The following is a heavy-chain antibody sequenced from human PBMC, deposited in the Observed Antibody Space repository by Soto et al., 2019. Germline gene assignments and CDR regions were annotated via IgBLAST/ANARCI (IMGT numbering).Heavy chain of an antibody. J-gene: IGHJ5*02. CDR2: INTYNGNT. V-gene: IGHV1-18*01. CDR3: ARGVGSGTYYNQYNWFDP. Sequence: GASVKVSCKASGYTFTNYGISWVRQAPGQGLEWMGWINTYNGNTNHAQKLQGRVTMTTDTSTSTAYMELRSLRSDDTAVYYCARGVGSGTYYNQYNWFDPWGQGTLVTV. CDR1: GYTFTNYG. D-gene: IGHD3-10*01.